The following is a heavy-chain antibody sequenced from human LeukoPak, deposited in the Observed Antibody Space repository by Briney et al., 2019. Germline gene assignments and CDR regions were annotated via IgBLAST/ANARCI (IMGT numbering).Heavy chain of an antibody. CDR1: GGSISSGGYY. V-gene: IGHV4-31*03. J-gene: IGHJ3*02. CDR2: IYYSGST. CDR3: ASSYDSSPGDAFDI. D-gene: IGHD3-22*01. Sequence: PSQTLSLTCTVSGGSISSGGYYWRWIRQHPGTGLEWIGYIYYSGSTYYNPSLESRVTISVDTSKNQFSLKLSSVTAADTAVYYCASSYDSSPGDAFDIWGQGTMVTVSS.